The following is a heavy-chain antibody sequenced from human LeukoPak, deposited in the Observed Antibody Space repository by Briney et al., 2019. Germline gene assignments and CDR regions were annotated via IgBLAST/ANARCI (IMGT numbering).Heavy chain of an antibody. D-gene: IGHD1-26*01. J-gene: IGHJ4*02. CDR2: VRYDGNNK. Sequence: GGSLRLSCAASGFIFSSYGMHWVRQAPGKGLEWVAFVRYDGNNKYYADSVEGRFSISRDNSKNMLYLQMNSLRAEDTAVYYCAGVGGTGAFDYWGQGTLVTVSS. V-gene: IGHV3-30*02. CDR1: GFIFSSYG. CDR3: AGVGGTGAFDY.